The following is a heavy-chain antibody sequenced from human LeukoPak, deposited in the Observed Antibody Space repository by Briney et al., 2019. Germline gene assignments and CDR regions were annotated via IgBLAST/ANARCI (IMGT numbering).Heavy chain of an antibody. D-gene: IGHD6-6*01. CDR3: ARDGEIAARPRGMDV. CDR1: GGTFSNYA. CDR2: IIPIIGIA. J-gene: IGHJ6*02. Sequence: SVKVSCKGSGGTFSNYAISWVRQAPGQGLEWMGRIIPIIGIANYAQKFQGRVTITADKSTSTAYMELSSLRSEDTAVYYCARDGEIAARPRGMDVWGQGTTVTVSS. V-gene: IGHV1-69*04.